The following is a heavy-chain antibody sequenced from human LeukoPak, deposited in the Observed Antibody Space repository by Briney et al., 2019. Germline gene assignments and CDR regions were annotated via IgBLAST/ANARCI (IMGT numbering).Heavy chain of an antibody. D-gene: IGHD5-24*01. CDR3: TRGFGGDGYNLGGGY. V-gene: IGHV3-73*01. J-gene: IGHJ4*02. CDR2: IRSKANSYAT. CDR1: GCTFSGSG. Sequence: GGSLRLSCAASGCTFSGSGMHWVRQASGKGLEWVGRIRSKANSYATAYAASVKGRFTISRDDSKNTAYLQMNSLKTEDTAVYYCTRGFGGDGYNLGGGYWGQGTLVTVSS.